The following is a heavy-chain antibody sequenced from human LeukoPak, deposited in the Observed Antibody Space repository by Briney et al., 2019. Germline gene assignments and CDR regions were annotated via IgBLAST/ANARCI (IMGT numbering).Heavy chain of an antibody. J-gene: IGHJ3*02. Sequence: SETLSLTCTVSGGSISSGSYYWSWIRQPAGKGLEWIGRIYTSGSTNYNPSLKSRVTISVDTSKNQFSLKLSSVTAADTAVYYCARDEGYDILTAYVAFDIWGQGTMVTVSS. CDR1: GGSISSGSYY. V-gene: IGHV4-61*02. CDR2: IYTSGST. D-gene: IGHD3-9*01. CDR3: ARDEGYDILTAYVAFDI.